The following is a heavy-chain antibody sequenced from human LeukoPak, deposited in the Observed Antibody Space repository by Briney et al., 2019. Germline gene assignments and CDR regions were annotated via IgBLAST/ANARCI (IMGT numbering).Heavy chain of an antibody. D-gene: IGHD1-26*01. CDR2: IRSKAYGGTT. J-gene: IGHJ3*02. CDR1: GFTFGDYA. CDR3: TRAVLKIVGAPPDAFDI. Sequence: GRSLRLSCTASGFTFGDYAMSWVRQAPGKGLEWVGFIRSKAYGGTTEYAASVKGRFTISRDDSKSIAYLQMNSLKTEDTAVYYCTRAVLKIVGAPPDAFDIWGQGTMVTVSS. V-gene: IGHV3-49*04.